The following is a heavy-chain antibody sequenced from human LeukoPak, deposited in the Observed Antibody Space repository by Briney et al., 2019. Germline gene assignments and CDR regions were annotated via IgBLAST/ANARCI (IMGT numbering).Heavy chain of an antibody. V-gene: IGHV1-8*03. D-gene: IGHD3-10*01. CDR1: VYTFTSYD. J-gene: IGHJ5*02. Sequence: ASVNVSFKASVYTFTSYDINWVRQATGQGLEWMGWMNPNSGNTGYAQKFQGRGTITRNTSISTAYMELSSLRSEDTAVYYCAIHMVRAVISWFDHWGQGTLVTVSS. CDR3: AIHMVRAVISWFDH. CDR2: MNPNSGNT.